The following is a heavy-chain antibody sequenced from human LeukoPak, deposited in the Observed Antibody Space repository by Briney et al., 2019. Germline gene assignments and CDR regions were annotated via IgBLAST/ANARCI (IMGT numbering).Heavy chain of an antibody. CDR1: GDSIRGGNW. V-gene: IGHV4-4*02. Sequence: PSETLSLTCSISGDSIRGGNWWSWVRQPPGKGLEWIGEIWHTGGTNYNPSLESRVTISLAKSNIQFSLNLRSVTAADTAIYYCARTRINCYSFCGFDIWGQGTKVTISS. CDR3: ARTRINCYSFCGFDI. D-gene: IGHD2-21*01. CDR2: IWHTGGT. J-gene: IGHJ3*02.